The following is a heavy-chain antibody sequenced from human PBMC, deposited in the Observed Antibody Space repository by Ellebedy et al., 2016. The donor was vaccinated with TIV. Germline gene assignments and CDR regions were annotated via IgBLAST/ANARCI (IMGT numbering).Heavy chain of an antibody. Sequence: SQTLSLTCXISGDSVSSNSAAWNCIRQSPSRGLEWLGRTYYRSKWSYEYAVSVKGRITINTDTSKNQFSLQPNSVTPEDTAIYYCARGVRGTGYSVWGQGTLVTVSS. CDR1: GDSVSSNSAA. CDR2: TYYRSKWSY. V-gene: IGHV6-1*01. J-gene: IGHJ4*02. D-gene: IGHD3-9*01. CDR3: ARGVRGTGYSV.